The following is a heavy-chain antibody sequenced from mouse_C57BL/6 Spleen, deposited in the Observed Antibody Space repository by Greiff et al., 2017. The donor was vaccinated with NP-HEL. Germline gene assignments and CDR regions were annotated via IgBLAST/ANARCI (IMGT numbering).Heavy chain of an antibody. CDR3: ARATAVPPWFAY. V-gene: IGHV1-82*01. CDR2: IYPGDGDT. D-gene: IGHD1-1*01. Sequence: VQGVESGPELVKPGASVKISCKASGYAFSSSWMNWVKQRPGKGLEWIGRIYPGDGDTNYNGKFKGKATLTADKSSSTAYMQLSSLTSEDSAVYFCARATAVPPWFAYWGQGTLVTVSA. CDR1: GYAFSSSW. J-gene: IGHJ3*01.